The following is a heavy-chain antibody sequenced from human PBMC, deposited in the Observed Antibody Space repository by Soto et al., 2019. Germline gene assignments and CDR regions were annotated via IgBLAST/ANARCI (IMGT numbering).Heavy chain of an antibody. D-gene: IGHD3-10*01. V-gene: IGHV1-69*01. Sequence: QVQLVQSGAEEKKPGSSVKVSCKASGGTFSNFVISWVRQAPGQGPEWMGGVIPMFGTANYPQRFQGRVTINADESTNTVYMQLSSLRSEDTAVYFCAVGFKLDYYSLDVWGQGTTVTVSS. J-gene: IGHJ6*02. CDR2: VIPMFGTA. CDR3: AVGFKLDYYSLDV. CDR1: GGTFSNFV.